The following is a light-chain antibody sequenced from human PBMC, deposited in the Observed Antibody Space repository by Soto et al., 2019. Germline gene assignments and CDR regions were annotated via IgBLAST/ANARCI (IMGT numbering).Light chain of an antibody. J-gene: IGKJ2*01. Sequence: DIQMTQSPSSLSASVGDRVTITCRASQSISSYLNWYQHKPGKAPKLLISAASILQSGVPSGFSGSGSGTDFTLTISSLQPEDSATYYCQQSYTIPYNFGQGTKLEIK. CDR3: QQSYTIPYN. CDR2: AAS. V-gene: IGKV1-39*01. CDR1: QSISSY.